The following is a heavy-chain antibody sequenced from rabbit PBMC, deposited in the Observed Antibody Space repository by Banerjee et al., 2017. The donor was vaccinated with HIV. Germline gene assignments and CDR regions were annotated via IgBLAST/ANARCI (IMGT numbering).Heavy chain of an antibody. Sequence: QSLEESGGDLVKPGASLTLTCTASGFSFSSSYWICWVRQAPGKGLEWIACIWTGSSGSKHYASWAKGRFTISKTSSTTVTLQMTSLTAADTATYFCARDPYNSGWGGDLWGQGTLVTVS. CDR3: ARDPYNSGWGGDL. D-gene: IGHD4-1*01. J-gene: IGHJ3*01. V-gene: IGHV1S40*01. CDR1: GFSFSSSYW. CDR2: IWTGSSGSK.